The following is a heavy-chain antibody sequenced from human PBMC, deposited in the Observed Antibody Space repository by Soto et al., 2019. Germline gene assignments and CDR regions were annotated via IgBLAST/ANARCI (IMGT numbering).Heavy chain of an antibody. CDR3: ASRDYSSSSHGIYAFDI. CDR1: GYTFTSYA. CDR2: INAGNGNT. D-gene: IGHD6-6*01. Sequence: ASVKVSCKASGYTFTSYAMHWVRQAPGQRLEWMGWINAGNGNTKYSQKFQGRVTITRDTSASTAYMELSSLRSEDTAVYYCASRDYSSSSHGIYAFDIWGQGTMVTV. J-gene: IGHJ3*02. V-gene: IGHV1-3*01.